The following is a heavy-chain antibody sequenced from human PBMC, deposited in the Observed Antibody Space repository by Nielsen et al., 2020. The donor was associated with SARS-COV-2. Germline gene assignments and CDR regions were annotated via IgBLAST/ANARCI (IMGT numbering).Heavy chain of an antibody. J-gene: IGHJ4*02. CDR3: ARAEDTAMDFDY. CDR1: GGSISSGSYY. Sequence: SETLSLTCTVSGGSISSGSYYWSWIRQPAGKGLEWIGRIYTSGSTNYNPSLKSRVTISVDTSKNQFSLKLSSVTAADTAVYYCARAEDTAMDFDYWGQGTLATVSS. D-gene: IGHD5-18*01. V-gene: IGHV4-61*02. CDR2: IYTSGST.